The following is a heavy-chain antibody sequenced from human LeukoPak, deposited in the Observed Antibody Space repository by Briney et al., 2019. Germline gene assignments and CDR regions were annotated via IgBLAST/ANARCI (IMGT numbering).Heavy chain of an antibody. J-gene: IGHJ3*02. CDR1: GYTFTGYY. Sequence: ASVKVSCKASGYTFTGYYMHWVRQAPGQWLEWMGIINPSGGSTTYAQKFHGRVTMTRDTSTSTVYMELSNLRSEDTAVYYCARGRLWEVLDAFDMWGQGTMVSVSS. CDR2: INPSGGST. CDR3: ARGRLWEVLDAFDM. D-gene: IGHD1-26*01. V-gene: IGHV1-46*03.